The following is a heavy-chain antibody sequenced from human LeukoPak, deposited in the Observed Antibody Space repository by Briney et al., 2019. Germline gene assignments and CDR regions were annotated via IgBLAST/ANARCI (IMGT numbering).Heavy chain of an antibody. Sequence: GGSLRLSCAASGFTFTDYGMSWVRQAPGKGLEWVSGINWNGGSTGYADSVKGRFTVSRDNAKNSLYLQMNSLRADDTALYFCARDGRSGWYSDYWGQGTLVTVSS. D-gene: IGHD6-19*01. CDR1: GFTFTDYG. V-gene: IGHV3-20*04. CDR2: INWNGGST. CDR3: ARDGRSGWYSDY. J-gene: IGHJ4*02.